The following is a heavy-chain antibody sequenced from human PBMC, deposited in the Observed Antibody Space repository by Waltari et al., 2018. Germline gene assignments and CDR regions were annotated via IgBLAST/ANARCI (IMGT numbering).Heavy chain of an antibody. CDR1: GGSISSYY. V-gene: IGHV4-59*01. CDR3: ARVEDSGYDTIYYYYYMDV. D-gene: IGHD5-12*01. CDR2: IYYSGST. J-gene: IGHJ6*03. Sequence: QVQLQESGPGLVKPSETLSLTCTVSGGSISSYYWSWIRQPPGKGLEWIGYIYYSGSTNYNPSLKSRVTISVDTSKNQFSLKLSSGTAADTAVYYCARVEDSGYDTIYYYYYMDVWGKGTTVTVSS.